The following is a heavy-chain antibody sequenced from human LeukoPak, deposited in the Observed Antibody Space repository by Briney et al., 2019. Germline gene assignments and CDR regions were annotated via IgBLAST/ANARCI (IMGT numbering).Heavy chain of an antibody. CDR3: ARYSSSSEGAFDI. J-gene: IGHJ3*02. CDR1: GYTFTSYG. V-gene: IGHV1-8*03. CDR2: MNPNSGNT. D-gene: IGHD6-6*01. Sequence: ASVKVSCMASGYTFTSYGINWVRQATGQGLEWMGWMNPNSGNTGYAQKFQGRVTITSNTSISTAYMELSSLRSEDTAVYYCARYSSSSEGAFDIWGQGTMVTVSS.